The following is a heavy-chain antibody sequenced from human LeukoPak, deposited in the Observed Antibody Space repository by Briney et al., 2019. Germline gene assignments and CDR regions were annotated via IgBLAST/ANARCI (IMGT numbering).Heavy chain of an antibody. CDR1: GFTFSSYA. Sequence: GGSLRLSCEASGFTFSSYAMSWVRQAPGKGLEWVSAISGSGGSTYYADSVKGRFTISRDNSKNTLYLQMNSLRAEDTAVYYCAKAGRGYSSSCIAYWGQGTLVTVSS. V-gene: IGHV3-23*01. CDR3: AKAGRGYSSSCIAY. CDR2: ISGSGGST. J-gene: IGHJ4*02. D-gene: IGHD6-13*01.